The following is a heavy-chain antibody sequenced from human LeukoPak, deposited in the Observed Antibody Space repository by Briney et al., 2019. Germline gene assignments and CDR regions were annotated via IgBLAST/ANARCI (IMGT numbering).Heavy chain of an antibody. CDR1: GFIFSNYA. J-gene: IGHJ4*02. V-gene: IGHV3-64*01. CDR3: VREESPHNEFDY. Sequence: GGSLRLSCAASGFIFSNYALHWVRQAPGKGLEYVSTINTDGTLTYYANSVKGRFTISRDNSENTLYLQMGSLRDDDMAVYYCVREESPHNEFDYWGQGSLVTVSS. CDR2: INTDGTLT.